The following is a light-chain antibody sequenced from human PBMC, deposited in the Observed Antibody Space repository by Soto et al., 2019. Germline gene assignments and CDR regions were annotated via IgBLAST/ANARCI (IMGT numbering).Light chain of an antibody. CDR2: DAS. J-gene: IGKJ4*01. CDR3: QQRSNWPPLT. Sequence: EIVLTQSPATLSLSPGERATLSCRASQSVSSYLAWYQQKPGQAPRLLIYDASNRATGIPARFSGSGSGTDFTLTISSREPEHFAVYYCQQRSNWPPLTFGGGTKVEIK. V-gene: IGKV3-11*01. CDR1: QSVSSY.